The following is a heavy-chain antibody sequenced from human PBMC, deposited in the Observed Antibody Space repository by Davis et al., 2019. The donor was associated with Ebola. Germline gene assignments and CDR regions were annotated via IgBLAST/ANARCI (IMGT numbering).Heavy chain of an antibody. Sequence: GESLKISCKGSGYSFTSYWIGWVRQMPGKGLEWMGIIYPGDSDTRYSPSFQGQVTISADKSISTAYLQWSSLKASDTAMYYCARSSTVRGGYYYGMDVWGQGTTVTVSS. CDR1: GYSFTSYW. CDR3: ARSSTVRGGYYYGMDV. D-gene: IGHD4-17*01. J-gene: IGHJ6*02. CDR2: IYPGDSDT. V-gene: IGHV5-51*01.